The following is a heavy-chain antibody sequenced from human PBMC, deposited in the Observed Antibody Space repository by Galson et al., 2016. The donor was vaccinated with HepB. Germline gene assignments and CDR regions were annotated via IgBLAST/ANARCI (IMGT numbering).Heavy chain of an antibody. CDR1: GGSVSNCA. V-gene: IGHV1-69*13. J-gene: IGHJ5*02. D-gene: IGHD3-10*02. CDR2: IIPIFGTT. Sequence: SVKVSCKVSGGSVSNCAISWVRQAPGQGPEWMGGIIPIFGTTKYSQQFQGRVTITVDASTNTAHMELISLRSEDTAVYYCARDQSAINLFDGTHKWFDPWGQGTLVTVSS. CDR3: ARDQSAINLFDGTHKWFDP.